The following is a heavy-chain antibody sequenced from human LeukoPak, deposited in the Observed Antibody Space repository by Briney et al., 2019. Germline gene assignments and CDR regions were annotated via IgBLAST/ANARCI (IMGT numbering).Heavy chain of an antibody. D-gene: IGHD2/OR15-2a*01. Sequence: GSLRLSCAASGFTFSSYGMHWVRQAPGKGLEWVAVISYDGSNKYYADSVKGRFTISRDNSKNTLYLQMNSLGAEDTAVYYCAKVYFVYSTHSLFDYWGQGTLVTVSS. CDR1: GFTFSSYG. J-gene: IGHJ4*02. CDR2: ISYDGSNK. V-gene: IGHV3-30*18. CDR3: AKVYFVYSTHSLFDY.